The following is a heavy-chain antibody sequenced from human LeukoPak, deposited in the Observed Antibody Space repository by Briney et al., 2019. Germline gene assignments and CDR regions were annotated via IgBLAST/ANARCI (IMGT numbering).Heavy chain of an antibody. Sequence: GGSLRLSCVVSGFTFNRCWMNWVRQAPGKGLEWVAHINPDGRDTYYVDSVKGRFTISRDNAQNSMYLQMNGLRVEDTAVYYCTSWGDTTAEYFQRWGQGTLVTVSS. D-gene: IGHD2-21*02. CDR3: TSWGDTTAEYFQR. J-gene: IGHJ1*01. CDR2: INPDGRDT. V-gene: IGHV3-7*01. CDR1: GFTFNRCW.